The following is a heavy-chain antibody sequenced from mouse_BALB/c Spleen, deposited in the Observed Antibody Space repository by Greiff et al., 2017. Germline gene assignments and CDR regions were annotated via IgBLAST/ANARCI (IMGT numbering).Heavy chain of an antibody. CDR1: GYTFSSYW. CDR2: ILPGSGST. J-gene: IGHJ2*01. Sequence: VQLQQSGAELMKPGASVKISCKATGYTFSSYWIEWVKQRPGHGLEWIGEILPGSGSTNYNEKFKGQATFTADTSSNTAYMQLSSLTSEDSAVYYCARSGNYVSYFDYWGQGTTLTVSS. CDR3: ARSGNYVSYFDY. V-gene: IGHV1-9*01. D-gene: IGHD2-1*01.